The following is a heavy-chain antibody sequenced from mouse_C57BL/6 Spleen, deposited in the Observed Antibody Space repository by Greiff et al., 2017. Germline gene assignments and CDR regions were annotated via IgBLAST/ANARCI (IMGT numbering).Heavy chain of an antibody. Sequence: VQLQQSGPELVKPGASVKISCKASGFIFTDYYLIWVKQRPGQGLVWIGWFYSGSGNTKYNAMFKGKATLTVDTFSSTAYMQLSSLTSEDSAVYFCARTGIYYYGSSFFWFAYWGQGTLVTVSA. CDR1: GFIFTDYY. D-gene: IGHD1-1*01. V-gene: IGHV1-84*01. J-gene: IGHJ3*01. CDR2: FYSGSGNT. CDR3: ARTGIYYYGSSFFWFAY.